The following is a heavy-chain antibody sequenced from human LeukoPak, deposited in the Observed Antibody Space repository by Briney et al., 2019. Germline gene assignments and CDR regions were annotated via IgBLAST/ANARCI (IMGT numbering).Heavy chain of an antibody. D-gene: IGHD1-26*01. CDR1: GGSISSYY. J-gene: IGHJ4*02. CDR2: IYYSGNT. CDR3: TRSRRNGSYYYFDY. Sequence: SETLSLTCTVSGGSISSYYWSWIRQPPGRGLEWIGYIYYSGNTNYNPSLKSRVTILVDTSKNQFSLKLSSVTAADTAVYYCTRSRRNGSYYYFDYWGQGTLVTVSS. V-gene: IGHV4-59*01.